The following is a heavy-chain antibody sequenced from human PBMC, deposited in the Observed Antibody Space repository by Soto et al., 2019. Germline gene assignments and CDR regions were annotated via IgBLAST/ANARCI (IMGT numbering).Heavy chain of an antibody. J-gene: IGHJ6*02. CDR3: ARTACESITCSHYFHYGMDV. CDR1: GYTFTSYG. Sequence: ASVKVSCKASGYTFTSYGISWVRQAPGQGLEWMGWISAYNGNTNYAQKLQGRVTMTTDTSTSTAYMELSGLRSDDTAIYSCARTACESITCSHYFHYGMDVWGQGTKVTVSS. D-gene: IGHD2-2*01. CDR2: ISAYNGNT. V-gene: IGHV1-18*01.